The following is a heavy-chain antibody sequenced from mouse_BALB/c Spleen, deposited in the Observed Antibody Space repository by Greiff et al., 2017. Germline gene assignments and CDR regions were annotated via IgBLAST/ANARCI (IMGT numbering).Heavy chain of an antibody. Sequence: EVHLVESGPGLVKPSQSLSLTCTVTGYSITSDYAWNWIRQFPGNKLEWMGYISYSGSTSYNPSLKSRISITRDTSKNQFFLQLNSVTTEDTATYYCARDDGDSYAMDYWGQGTAVTGSS. D-gene: IGHD2-12*01. CDR1: GYSITSDYA. J-gene: IGHJ4*01. CDR2: ISYSGST. V-gene: IGHV3-2*02. CDR3: ARDDGDSYAMDY.